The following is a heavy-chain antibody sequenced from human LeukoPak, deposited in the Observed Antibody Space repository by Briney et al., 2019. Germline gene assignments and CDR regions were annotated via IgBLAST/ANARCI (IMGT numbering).Heavy chain of an antibody. D-gene: IGHD3-16*01. V-gene: IGHV4-59*01. CDR2: ISYGGST. CDR1: GDSMRDYS. J-gene: IGHJ3*02. Sequence: SETLSLTCTVSGDSMRDYSWSWIRRAPGKGLEWIGSISYGGSTNYNPPLKSRVAISVDTSQNRFSLNVMSLTAADTAVYYCARDWGIGTTTYNAFDMWGQGTMVTVSS. CDR3: ARDWGIGTTTYNAFDM.